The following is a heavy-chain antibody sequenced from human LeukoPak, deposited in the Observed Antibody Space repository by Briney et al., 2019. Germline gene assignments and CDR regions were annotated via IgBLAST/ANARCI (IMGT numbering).Heavy chain of an antibody. D-gene: IGHD3-16*01. CDR2: IYTSGST. CDR1: GGSISSYY. J-gene: IGHJ4*02. CDR3: ARDQRRIDYDAEEGYFDY. Sequence: SETLSLTCTVSGGSISSYYWSWIRQPAGKGLEWIGRIYTSGSTNYNPSLKSRVTMSVDTSKNQFSLKLSSVTAADTAVYYCARDQRRIDYDAEEGYFDYWGQRTLVTISS. V-gene: IGHV4-4*07.